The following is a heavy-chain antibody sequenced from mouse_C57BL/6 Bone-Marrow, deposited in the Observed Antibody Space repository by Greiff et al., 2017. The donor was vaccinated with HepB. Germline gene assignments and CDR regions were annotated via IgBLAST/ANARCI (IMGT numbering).Heavy chain of an antibody. CDR2: INPGSGGT. Sequence: VQLKQSGAELVRPGTSVKVSCKASGYAFTNYLIEWVKQRPGQGLEWIGVINPGSGGTNYNEKFKGKATLTADKSSSTAYMQLSSLTSEDSAVYFCARYGTGLDYWGQGTTLTVSS. CDR1: GYAFTNYL. D-gene: IGHD1-1*01. V-gene: IGHV1-54*01. J-gene: IGHJ2*01. CDR3: ARYGTGLDY.